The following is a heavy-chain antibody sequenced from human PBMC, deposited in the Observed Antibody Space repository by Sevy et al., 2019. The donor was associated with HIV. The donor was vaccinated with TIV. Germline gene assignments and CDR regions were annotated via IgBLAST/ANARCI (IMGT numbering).Heavy chain of an antibody. D-gene: IGHD2-15*01. CDR3: ARSESYATTLDL. J-gene: IGHJ2*01. CDR1: GGSISSYY. CDR2: LHYSGST. V-gene: IGHV4-59*01. Sequence: SETLSLTCTVSGGSISSYYWSWIRQPPGKGLEWIRYLHYSGSTNYNPSLKSRVTISIDTSKNQFSLKLSSVTAADTAVYYCARSESYATTLDLWGRGTLVTVSS.